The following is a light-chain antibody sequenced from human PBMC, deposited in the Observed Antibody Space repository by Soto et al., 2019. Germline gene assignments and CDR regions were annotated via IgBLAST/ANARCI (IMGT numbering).Light chain of an antibody. Sequence: DIQMTQSPSSLSASVGDRVTITCRATQAISNYLAWYQQKPGKVPNLLIYAASNLQSGVPSRFSGSGSGTDFTLTISSLQPEDVATYYCQKYNSAPPWTFGQGTKVEI. CDR1: QAISNY. V-gene: IGKV1-27*01. CDR2: AAS. J-gene: IGKJ1*01. CDR3: QKYNSAPPWT.